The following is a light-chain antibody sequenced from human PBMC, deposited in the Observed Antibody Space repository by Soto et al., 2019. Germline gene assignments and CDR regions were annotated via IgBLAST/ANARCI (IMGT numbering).Light chain of an antibody. J-gene: IGLJ2*01. V-gene: IGLV2-14*01. Sequence: QSALAQPASVSGSRGQSITISCTGTSSDVGGYKYVSWYQQHPGKAPKLMIYDVSDRPSGISSRFSGFKSGNTASLTISGLQADDEADYYCSSHTSTSTVVFGGGTKLTVL. CDR3: SSHTSTSTVV. CDR2: DVS. CDR1: SSDVGGYKY.